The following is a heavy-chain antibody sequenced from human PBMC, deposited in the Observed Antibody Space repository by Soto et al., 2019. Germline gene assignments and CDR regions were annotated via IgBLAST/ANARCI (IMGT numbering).Heavy chain of an antibody. D-gene: IGHD3-22*01. CDR2: ISYDGSNK. J-gene: IGHJ4*02. Sequence: QVQLVESGGGVVQPGRSLRLSCAASGFTFSSYGMHWVRQAPGKGLEWVAVISYDGSNKYYADSVKGRFTISRDNSKNALYLQMNILRAEDTAVYYCAKDGPPYYYDSSGYHFDYWGQGTLVTVSS. V-gene: IGHV3-30*18. CDR3: AKDGPPYYYDSSGYHFDY. CDR1: GFTFSSYG.